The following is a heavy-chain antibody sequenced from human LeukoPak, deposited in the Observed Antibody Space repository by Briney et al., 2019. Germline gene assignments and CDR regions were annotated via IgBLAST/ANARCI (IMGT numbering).Heavy chain of an antibody. J-gene: IGHJ4*02. Sequence: GGSLRLSCAAPGFTFSSYAMHWVRQAPGKGLEWVAVMSYDGSNKYYADSVKGRFTISRDNSMNTLYLQMNSLRAEDTAVYYCARDGDSDYIFSYYFDYWGQGTLVTVSS. CDR2: MSYDGSNK. CDR1: GFTFSSYA. CDR3: ARDGDSDYIFSYYFDY. D-gene: IGHD2-21*02. V-gene: IGHV3-30*04.